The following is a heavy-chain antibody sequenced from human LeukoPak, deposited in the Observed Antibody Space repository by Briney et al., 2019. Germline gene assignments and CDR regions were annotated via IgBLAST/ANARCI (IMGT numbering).Heavy chain of an antibody. D-gene: IGHD2-21*02. Sequence: WASVKVSCRASGYTFTSHGISWVRQAPGQGLEWMGWISAYNGNTNYAQKLQGRVTMTTDTSTSTAYMELRSLRSDDTAVYYCARDLGLPVAGSTPWGQGTLVTVSS. CDR2: ISAYNGNT. CDR3: ARDLGLPVAGSTP. CDR1: GYTFTSHG. J-gene: IGHJ5*02. V-gene: IGHV1-18*04.